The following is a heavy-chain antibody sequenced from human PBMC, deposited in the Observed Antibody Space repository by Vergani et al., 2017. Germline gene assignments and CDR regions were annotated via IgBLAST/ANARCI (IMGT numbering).Heavy chain of an antibody. Sequence: QVQLVQSGAEVKKPGASVKVSCKTSGFTFTGYYIHWVRQAPGQGLEWMGWVNPNSGGTNYAQKFQGRVTMTRDTSISTAYMELSRLRSDDTAVYYCARDRVIAAAGTQGQGGMDVWGQGTTVTVSS. CDR2: VNPNSGGT. D-gene: IGHD6-13*01. V-gene: IGHV1-2*02. CDR1: GFTFTGYY. J-gene: IGHJ6*02. CDR3: ARDRVIAAAGTQGQGGMDV.